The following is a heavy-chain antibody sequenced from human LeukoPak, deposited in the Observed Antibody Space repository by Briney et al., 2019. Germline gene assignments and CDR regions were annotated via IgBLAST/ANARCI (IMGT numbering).Heavy chain of an antibody. CDR3: ARAPSGYRTFDY. V-gene: IGHV4-59*01. CDR2: IYYSGST. J-gene: IGHJ4*02. CDR1: GGSISSYY. Sequence: SETLSLTCTVSGGSISSYYWSWIRQPPGKGLEWIGYIYYSGSTNYNPSLKSRVTISVDTSKNQFPLKLSSVTAADTAVYYCARAPSGYRTFDYWGQGTLVTVSS. D-gene: IGHD5-18*01.